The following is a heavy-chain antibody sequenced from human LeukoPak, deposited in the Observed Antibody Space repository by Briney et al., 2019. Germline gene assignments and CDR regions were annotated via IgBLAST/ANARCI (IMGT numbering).Heavy chain of an antibody. CDR1: GFTFSSYG. V-gene: IGHV3-23*01. J-gene: IGHJ4*02. Sequence: PGGSLRLSCAASGFTFSSYGMSWVRQAPGKGLEWVSAISGSGDRTYYADSVKGRFTISRDNSKNTLYLQMNSLRVEDTAVYYCAKSPGGYSGPFGDWGQGTLVTVSS. CDR3: AKSPGGYSGPFGD. CDR2: ISGSGDRT. D-gene: IGHD5-12*01.